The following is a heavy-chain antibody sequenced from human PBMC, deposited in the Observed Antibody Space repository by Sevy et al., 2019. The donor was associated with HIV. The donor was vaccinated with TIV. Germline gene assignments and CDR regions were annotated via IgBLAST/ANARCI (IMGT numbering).Heavy chain of an antibody. CDR3: AGASSNHFDY. J-gene: IGHJ4*02. CDR2: INPGDSDT. CDR1: GYTFTHYW. V-gene: IGHV5-51*01. Sequence: GESLKISCKAFGYTFTHYWIGWVRQMPGKGLEWMGFINPGDSDTRYSPSFQRQVTISADKSISTAYLQWSSLKASDTAIYYCAGASSNHFDYWGQGTLVTVSS.